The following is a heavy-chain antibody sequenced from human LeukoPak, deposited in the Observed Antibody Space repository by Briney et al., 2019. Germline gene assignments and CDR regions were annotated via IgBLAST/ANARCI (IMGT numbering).Heavy chain of an antibody. CDR3: SRTTHAQFDH. CDR2: IIPIFGTA. J-gene: IGHJ4*02. D-gene: IGHD4-11*01. V-gene: IGHV1-69*13. Sequence: ASVKVSCKASGGTFSSYAISWVRQAPGQGLEWMGGIIPIFGTANYAQKFQGRVTITADESTSTAYMELSSLRSEDTAVYYCSRTTHAQFDHWGQGTLVSVSS. CDR1: GGTFSSYA.